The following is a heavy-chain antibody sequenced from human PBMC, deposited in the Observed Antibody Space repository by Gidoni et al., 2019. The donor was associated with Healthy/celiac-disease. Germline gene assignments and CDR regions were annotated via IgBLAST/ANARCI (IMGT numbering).Heavy chain of an antibody. CDR1: GFTFRYYS. J-gene: IGHJ4*02. V-gene: IGHV3-21*01. CDR2: ISSSSSYI. CDR3: ARVPPVHCSSTWCLASEIDY. Sequence: EVQLVESGGGLVKPGGSLSLPCAASGFTFRYYSITWVRQAPGKGLEWVSSISSSSSYIYYADSVKGRFTISRDNAKNSLYLQMNSLGAEDTAVYYCARVPPVHCSSTWCLASEIDYWGQGTLVTVSP. D-gene: IGHD2-2*01.